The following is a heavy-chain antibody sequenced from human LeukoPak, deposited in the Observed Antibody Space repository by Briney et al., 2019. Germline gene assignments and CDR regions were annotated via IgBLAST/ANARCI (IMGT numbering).Heavy chain of an antibody. CDR3: ARCGRGWYQVDY. CDR2: VSSSGYTI. J-gene: IGHJ4*02. V-gene: IGHV3-11*01. CDR1: GFTLSDYY. D-gene: IGHD6-19*01. Sequence: GGSLRLSCAASGFTLSDYYMSWIRQAPGKGLEWISYVSSSGYTIYYADSVKGRFTISRDNAKNSLYLQMNSLRAEDTAIYYCARCGRGWYQVDYWGQGTLVTVSS.